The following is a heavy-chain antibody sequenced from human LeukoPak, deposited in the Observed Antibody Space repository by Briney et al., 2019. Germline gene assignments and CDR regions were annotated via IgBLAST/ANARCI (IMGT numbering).Heavy chain of an antibody. D-gene: IGHD2-21*02. CDR3: ARGCGGDCHTGFDP. J-gene: IGHJ5*02. Sequence: SETLSLTCTVSGGSISSYYWSWIRQPPGKGLEWIGYIYYSGSTNYNPSLKSRVTISVDTSKNQFSLKLSSVTAADTAVYYCARGCGGDCHTGFDPWGQGTLVTVSS. V-gene: IGHV4-59*01. CDR1: GGSISSYY. CDR2: IYYSGST.